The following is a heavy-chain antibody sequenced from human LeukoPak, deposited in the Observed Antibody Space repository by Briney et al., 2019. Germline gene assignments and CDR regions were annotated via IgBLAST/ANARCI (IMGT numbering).Heavy chain of an antibody. V-gene: IGHV4-4*07. CDR3: AREVGIVVVVAAKRAAFDI. J-gene: IGHJ3*02. D-gene: IGHD2-15*01. CDR2: IYTSGST. CDR1: GGSISSYY. Sequence: SETLSLTCTVSGGSISSYYWSWIRQPAGKGLEWIGRIYTSGSTNYNPSPKSRVTMSVDTSKNQVSLKLSSVTAADTAVYYCAREVGIVVVVAAKRAAFDIWGQGTMVTVSS.